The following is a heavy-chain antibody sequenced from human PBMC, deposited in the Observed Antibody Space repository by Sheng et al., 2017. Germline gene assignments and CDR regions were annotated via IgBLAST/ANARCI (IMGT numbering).Heavy chain of an antibody. Sequence: QVQLVESGGGVVQPGRSLRLSCAASGFTFSSYGMHWVRQAPGKGLEWVAVISYDGSNKYYADSVKGRFTISRDNSKNTLYLQMNSLRAEDTAVYYCAKDSGDPITMVRGVMVGYFDYWGQGTLVTVSS. V-gene: IGHV3-30*18. D-gene: IGHD3-10*01. CDR3: AKDSGDPITMVRGVMVGYFDY. J-gene: IGHJ4*02. CDR1: GFTFSSYG. CDR2: ISYDGSNK.